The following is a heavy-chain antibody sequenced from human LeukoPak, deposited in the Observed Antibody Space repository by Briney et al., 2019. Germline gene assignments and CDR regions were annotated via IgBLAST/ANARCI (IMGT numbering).Heavy chain of an antibody. V-gene: IGHV4-34*01. D-gene: IGHD6-13*01. CDR1: GGSFSGYY. J-gene: IGHJ4*02. CDR3: ARPDSSSWTNPFDY. Sequence: PSETLSLACAVYGGSFSGYYWSWIRQPPGKGLEWIGEINHSGSTNYNPSLKSRVTISVDTSKNQFSLKLSSVTAADTAVYYCARPDSSSWTNPFDYWGQGTLVTVSS. CDR2: INHSGST.